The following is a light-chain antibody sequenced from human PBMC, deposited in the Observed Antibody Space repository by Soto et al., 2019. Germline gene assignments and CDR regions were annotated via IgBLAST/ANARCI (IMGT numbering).Light chain of an antibody. J-gene: IGLJ2*01. CDR2: DVS. V-gene: IGLV2-14*01. Sequence: QSALTQPASVSGSPGQSITISCTGTSSDVGGYNYVSWYQQHPGKAPKLMIYDVSNRPSGVSNRFSGSKSGNTASLTISGLQAEDEADYYCSSYTSSSTLAFGGGTKL. CDR1: SSDVGGYNY. CDR3: SSYTSSSTLA.